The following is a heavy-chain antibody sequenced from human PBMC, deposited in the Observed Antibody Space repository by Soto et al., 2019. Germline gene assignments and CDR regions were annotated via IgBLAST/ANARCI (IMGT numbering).Heavy chain of an antibody. Sequence: HPGWSLRLSCSASGFTFSEYSIHWVRQAPGKGLQYVSTISSDGDITYYADSVKGRFTISRDNSKNTLYLQMNSLRPEDTAVYYCVKVSTFYDILTGYYSTNFFDPWGQGTLVTVSS. V-gene: IGHV3-64D*06. CDR3: VKVSTFYDILTGYYSTNFFDP. CDR2: ISSDGDIT. J-gene: IGHJ5*02. D-gene: IGHD3-9*01. CDR1: GFTFSEYS.